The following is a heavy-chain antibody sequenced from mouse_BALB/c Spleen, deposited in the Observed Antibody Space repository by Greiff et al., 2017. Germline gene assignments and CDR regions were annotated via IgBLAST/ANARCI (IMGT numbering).Heavy chain of an antibody. Sequence: EVKLMESGGGLVKPGGSLKLSCAASGFTFSDYYMYWVRQTPEKRLEWVATISDGGSYTYYPDSVKGRFTISRDNAKNNLYLQMSSLKSEDTAMYYCARDYYRYYYAMDYWGQGTSVTVSS. J-gene: IGHJ4*01. D-gene: IGHD2-14*01. CDR3: ARDYYRYYYAMDY. CDR1: GFTFSDYY. CDR2: ISDGGSYT. V-gene: IGHV5-4*02.